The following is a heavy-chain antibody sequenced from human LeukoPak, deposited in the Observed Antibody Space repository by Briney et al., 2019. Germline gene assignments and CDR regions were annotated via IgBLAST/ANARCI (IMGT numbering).Heavy chain of an antibody. CDR2: ISAYNGNT. D-gene: IGHD1-26*01. Sequence: ASVKVSCKASGYTFTSYGISWVRQAPGQGLEWMGWISAYNGNTNYALKLQGRVTMTTDTSTSTAYMELRSLRSDDTAVYYCARDPRRWELLGQMRYFQHWGQGTLVTVSS. CDR1: GYTFTSYG. J-gene: IGHJ1*01. V-gene: IGHV1-18*01. CDR3: ARDPRRWELLGQMRYFQH.